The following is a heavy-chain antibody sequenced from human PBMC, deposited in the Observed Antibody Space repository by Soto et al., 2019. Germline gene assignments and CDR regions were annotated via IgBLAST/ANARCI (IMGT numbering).Heavy chain of an antibody. CDR1: GGTFSSYT. Sequence: QVQLVQSGAEVKKPGSSVKVSCKASGGTFSSYTISWVRQAPGQGLEWMGRIIPILGIANYAQKFQGRVTITADKSTSNASMELSSLRSEGTAVDYSAGALGYGSGGSCEHTGAFDIWGQGTMVTVSS. D-gene: IGHD2-15*01. V-gene: IGHV1-69*02. CDR3: AGALGYGSGGSCEHTGAFDI. J-gene: IGHJ3*02. CDR2: IIPILGIA.